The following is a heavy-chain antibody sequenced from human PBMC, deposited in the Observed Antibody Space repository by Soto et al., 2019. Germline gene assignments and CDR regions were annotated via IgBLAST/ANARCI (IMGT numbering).Heavy chain of an antibody. CDR2: TYYRSKWYN. Sequence: SQTLSLTCAISGDSVSSNSAAWNWIRQSPSRGLEWLGRTYYRSKWYNDYAVSVKSRITINPDTSKNQFSLQLNSVTPEDTAVFWWEREAQDGDSYGAGFDIWGQGTVVTVSS. D-gene: IGHD3-10*01. V-gene: IGHV6-1*01. CDR1: GDSVSSNSAA. J-gene: IGHJ3*02. CDR3: EREAQDGDSYGAGFDI.